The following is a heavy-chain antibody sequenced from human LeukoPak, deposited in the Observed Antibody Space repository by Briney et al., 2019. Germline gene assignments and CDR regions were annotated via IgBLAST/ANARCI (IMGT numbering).Heavy chain of an antibody. CDR1: GGSISSSSYY. Sequence: SETPSLTCTVSGGSISSSSYYWGWIRQPPGKGLEWIGSIYYSGSTYYNPSLKSRVTISVDTSKNQFSLKLGSVTAADTAVYYCARAGGGIAAAGNWGQGTLVTVSS. CDR3: ARAGGGIAAAGN. J-gene: IGHJ4*02. D-gene: IGHD6-13*01. CDR2: IYYSGST. V-gene: IGHV4-39*07.